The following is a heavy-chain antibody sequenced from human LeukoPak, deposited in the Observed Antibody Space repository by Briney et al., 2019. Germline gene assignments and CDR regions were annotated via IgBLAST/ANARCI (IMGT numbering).Heavy chain of an antibody. J-gene: IGHJ2*01. D-gene: IGHD1-20*01. V-gene: IGHV5-51*01. CDR3: ARLRITGSFWYFDL. CDR1: GYRFTSYW. CDR2: VFPADSDT. Sequence: GESLNISCTGSGYRFTSYWIGWVRQMPGKGLELLGTVFPADSDTTYSPSFQGQVTISADKSVTAAYLQWSSLKASDTAMYYCARLRITGSFWYFDLWGRGTLVTVSS.